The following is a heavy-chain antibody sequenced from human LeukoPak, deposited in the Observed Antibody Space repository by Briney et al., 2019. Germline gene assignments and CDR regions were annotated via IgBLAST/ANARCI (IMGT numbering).Heavy chain of an antibody. CDR2: ISGSGGST. V-gene: IGHV3-23*01. CDR3: ARAGDILAGLNKNFYAMDV. J-gene: IGHJ6*02. CDR1: GFPFRNFG. D-gene: IGHD3-9*01. Sequence: PGGSLRLSCAGTGFPFRNFGMSWVRQAPGKGLEWVSAISGSGGSTYYADSVKGRFSISRDNSKHTLSLQMDSLGAEDTAFYYCARAGDILAGLNKNFYAMDVWGQGTTVIVSS.